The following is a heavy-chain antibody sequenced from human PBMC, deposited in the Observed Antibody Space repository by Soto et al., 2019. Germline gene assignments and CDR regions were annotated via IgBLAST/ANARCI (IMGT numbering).Heavy chain of an antibody. CDR1: GASISGFY. J-gene: IGHJ5*02. D-gene: IGHD1-1*01. CDR2: IYATGTT. V-gene: IGHV4-4*07. Sequence: PSETLSLTCPVSGASISGFYWSWIRKSAGKGLEWIGRIYATGTTDYNPSLKSRVMMSVDTSKKQLSLKLRSVTAADTAVFYCVRDGTKTVLDWFDPWGQG. CDR3: VRDGTKTVLDWFDP.